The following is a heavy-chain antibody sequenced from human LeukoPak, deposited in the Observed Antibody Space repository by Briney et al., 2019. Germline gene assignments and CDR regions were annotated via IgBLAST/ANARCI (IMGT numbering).Heavy chain of an antibody. CDR1: GGSISSGSYY. J-gene: IGHJ4*02. CDR2: IYTSGST. V-gene: IGHV4-61*02. CDR3: ARDGTGVPAAIHFDY. Sequence: SETLSLTCTVSGGSISSGSYYWSWIRQPAGKGLEWIGRIYTSGSTNYNPSLKSRVTISVDTSKNQFSLKLSSVTAADTAVYYCARDGTGVPAAIHFDYWGQGTLVTVSS. D-gene: IGHD2-2*01.